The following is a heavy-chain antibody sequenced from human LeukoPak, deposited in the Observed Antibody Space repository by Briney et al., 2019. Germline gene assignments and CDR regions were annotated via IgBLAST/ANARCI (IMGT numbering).Heavy chain of an antibody. D-gene: IGHD6-13*01. Sequence: GGSLRLSCAASGFTFSSYAMHWVRQAPGKGLEWVAVISYDGSNKYYADSVKGRFTISRDNSKNTLYLQMNGLRAEDTAVYYCARGLGQQLVSPDYYYYYGMDVWGQGTTVTVSS. CDR3: ARGLGQQLVSPDYYYYYGMDV. CDR1: GFTFSSYA. V-gene: IGHV3-30*01. J-gene: IGHJ6*02. CDR2: ISYDGSNK.